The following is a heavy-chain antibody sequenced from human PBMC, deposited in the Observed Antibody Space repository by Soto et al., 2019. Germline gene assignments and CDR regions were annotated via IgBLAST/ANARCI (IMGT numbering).Heavy chain of an antibody. V-gene: IGHV3-33*01. J-gene: IGHJ6*02. CDR1: GFTFSSYG. CDR3: ARDKGYCSSTSCYFAYYYYRXDV. Sequence: GGSLRLSCAASGFTFSSYGMHWVRQAPGKGLEWVAVIWYDGSNKYYADSVKGRFTISRDNSKNTLYLQMNSLRAEDTAVYYCARDKGYCSSTSCYFAYYYYRXDVWGQGPTVTXS. D-gene: IGHD2-2*01. CDR2: IWYDGSNK.